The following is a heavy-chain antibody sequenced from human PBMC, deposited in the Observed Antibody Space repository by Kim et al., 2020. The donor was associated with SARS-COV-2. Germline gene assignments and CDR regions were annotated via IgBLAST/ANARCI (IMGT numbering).Heavy chain of an antibody. CDR1: GYTFTKYP. CDR3: ARQYYDFWSHYYSSGGITNWFDP. Sequence: ASVKVSCKASGYTFTKYPMNWVRQAPGRGLEWMGWINTDTGHPIYAQGFTGRFVFSLDTSASTAYLQISDLKAEDAAIYYCARQYYDFWSHYYSSGGITNWFDPWGQGTLVIVSS. V-gene: IGHV7-4-1*02. CDR2: INTDTGHP. J-gene: IGHJ5*02. D-gene: IGHD3-3*01.